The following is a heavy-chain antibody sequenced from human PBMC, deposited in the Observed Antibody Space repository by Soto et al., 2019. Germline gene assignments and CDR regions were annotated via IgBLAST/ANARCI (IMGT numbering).Heavy chain of an antibody. J-gene: IGHJ4*02. CDR2: INHSGST. V-gene: IGHV4-34*01. D-gene: IGHD2-8*02. CDR1: GGSFSGYY. CDR3: ARDKITGPFDY. Sequence: TLSLTCAVYGGSFSGYYWTWIRQPPGTGLEWIGEINHSGSTNYNPSLKSRVTISVDTSKNQFSLKLTSVTAADTAVYYCARDKITGPFDYWGQGTLVTVSS.